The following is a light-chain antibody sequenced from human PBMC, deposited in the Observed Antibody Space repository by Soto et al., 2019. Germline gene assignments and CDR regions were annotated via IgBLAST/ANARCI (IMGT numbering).Light chain of an antibody. J-gene: IGKJ1*01. Sequence: EIVLTQSPGTLSLSPGERATLSCRASQSVSSSYLAWYQQKPGQAPRLLIYGASTRATGVPDRFSGSGSGTDFTFTISRLEPEDVVVYYYQQYYTSPPCTFGQGTKVEIK. CDR1: QSVSSSY. CDR3: QQYYTSPPCT. CDR2: GAS. V-gene: IGKV3-20*01.